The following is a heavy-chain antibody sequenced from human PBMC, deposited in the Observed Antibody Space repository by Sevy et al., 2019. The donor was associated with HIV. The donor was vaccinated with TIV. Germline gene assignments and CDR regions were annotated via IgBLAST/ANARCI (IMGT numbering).Heavy chain of an antibody. Sequence: GGSLRLSCAASGFTFDDYAMHWVRQAPGKGLEWVSGISWNSGGIGYADSVKGRFTISRDNAKNSLYLQMNSLRAEDTALYYCAKGQGGSGAFDYWGQGTLVTVSS. V-gene: IGHV3-9*01. CDR2: ISWNSGGI. J-gene: IGHJ4*02. CDR3: AKGQGGSGAFDY. CDR1: GFTFDDYA. D-gene: IGHD6-19*01.